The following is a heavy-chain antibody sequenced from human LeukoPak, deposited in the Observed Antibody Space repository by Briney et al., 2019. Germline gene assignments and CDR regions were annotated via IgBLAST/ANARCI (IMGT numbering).Heavy chain of an antibody. V-gene: IGHV4-34*01. D-gene: IGHD3-10*01. J-gene: IGHJ4*02. CDR1: GGPFSGYY. CDR3: ARDVYGSCFGY. Sequence: MTSETLSLTCAVYGGPFSGYYWSWIRQPPGKGLEWIGEINHSGSTNYNPSLKSRVTISVDTSKNQFSLKLSSVTAADTAVYYCARDVYGSCFGYWGQGTLVTVSS. CDR2: INHSGST.